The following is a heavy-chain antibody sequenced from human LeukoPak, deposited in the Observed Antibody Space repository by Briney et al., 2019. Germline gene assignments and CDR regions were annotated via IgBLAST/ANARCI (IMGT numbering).Heavy chain of an antibody. J-gene: IGHJ4*02. CDR2: IYHSGST. D-gene: IGHD1-26*01. Sequence: PSGTLSLTCAISGGSISSSNWWGWVRQPPGKGLEWIGEIYHSGSTNYSPSLKSRVTISVDKSKNQFSLKATSVTAADTAVYYCARVSSGSYYFDSWGQGTLVTVSS. CDR1: GGSISSSNW. V-gene: IGHV4-4*02. CDR3: ARVSSGSYYFDS.